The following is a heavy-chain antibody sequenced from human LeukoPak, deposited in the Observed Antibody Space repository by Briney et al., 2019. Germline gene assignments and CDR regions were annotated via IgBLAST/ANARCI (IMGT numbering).Heavy chain of an antibody. CDR2: IYYSGST. V-gene: IGHV4-39*01. Sequence: PSETLSLTCTVSGGSISSSSYYWGWIRQPPGKGLEWIGSIYYSGSTYYNPSLKSRVTISVDTSKNQFSLKLSSVTAADTAVYYCASPVCSGGSCYYNYWGQGTLVTVSS. J-gene: IGHJ4*02. CDR1: GGSISSSSYY. CDR3: ASPVCSGGSCYYNY. D-gene: IGHD2-15*01.